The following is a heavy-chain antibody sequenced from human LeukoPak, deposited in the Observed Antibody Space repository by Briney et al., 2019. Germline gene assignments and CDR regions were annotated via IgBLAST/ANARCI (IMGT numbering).Heavy chain of an antibody. Sequence: SETLSLTCTVSGGSISSYYWSWIRQPPGKGLEWIGEIYHSGSTNYNPSLKSRVTISVDTSKNQFSLKLSSVTAADTAVYYCARARVGWLRLSWFDPWGQGTLVTVSS. CDR1: GGSISSYY. V-gene: IGHV4-34*01. CDR3: ARARVGWLRLSWFDP. CDR2: IYHSGST. J-gene: IGHJ5*02. D-gene: IGHD5-12*01.